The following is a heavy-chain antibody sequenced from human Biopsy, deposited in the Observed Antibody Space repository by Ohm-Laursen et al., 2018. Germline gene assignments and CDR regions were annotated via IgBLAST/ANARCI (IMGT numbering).Heavy chain of an antibody. J-gene: IGHJ4*02. Sequence: PGTLSLTCTVSGGSFTGHYWSWIRQPPGKGLEWIGHISYTGYTSYNASLKSRVTISVDTSRNHFSLRLCSLTAADTAVYYCARGSNDFGGLYFPRWGQGTLLTVSS. CDR2: ISYTGYT. CDR3: ARGSNDFGGLYFPR. V-gene: IGHV4-59*11. CDR1: GGSFTGHY. D-gene: IGHD4-23*01.